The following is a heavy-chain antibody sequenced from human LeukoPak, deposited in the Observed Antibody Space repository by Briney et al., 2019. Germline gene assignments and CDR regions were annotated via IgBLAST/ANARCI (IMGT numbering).Heavy chain of an antibody. CDR2: IYYSGST. J-gene: IGHJ4*02. CDR3: ASGIAAAGMKLDY. V-gene: IGHV4-39*07. CDR1: GGSISSSSYY. D-gene: IGHD6-13*01. Sequence: PSQTLSLTCTVSGGSISSSSYYWGWIRQPPGKGLEWIGSIYYSGSTYYNPSLKSRVTISVDTSKNQFSLKLSSVTAADTAVYYCASGIAAAGMKLDYWGQGTLVTVSS.